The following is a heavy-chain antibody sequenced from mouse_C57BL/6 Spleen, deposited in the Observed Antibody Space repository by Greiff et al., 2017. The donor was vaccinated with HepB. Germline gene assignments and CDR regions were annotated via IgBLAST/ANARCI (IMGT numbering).Heavy chain of an antibody. Sequence: QVQLQQSGAELVKPGASVKLSCKASGYTFTEYTIHWVKQRSGQGLEWIGWFYPGSGSIKYNEKFKDKATLTADKSSSTVYMALSRLTSEASAVYFGARHPEEDYNGSSYGYFDVWGTGTTVTVSS. CDR1: GYTFTEYT. D-gene: IGHD1-1*01. J-gene: IGHJ1*03. V-gene: IGHV1-62-2*01. CDR2: FYPGSGSI. CDR3: ARHPEEDYNGSSYGYFDV.